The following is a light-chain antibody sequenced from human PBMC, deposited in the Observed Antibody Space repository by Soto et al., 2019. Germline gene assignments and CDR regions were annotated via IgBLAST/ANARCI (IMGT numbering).Light chain of an antibody. CDR1: SSNIGAGYS. CDR3: QSFDSSLSGSL. J-gene: IGLJ2*01. V-gene: IGLV1-40*01. Sequence: QSVLTQPPSVSGAPGQRVTISCTGSSSNIGAGYSVHWYQQLPGTAPKLLIYADTNRPSGVPDRFSGSKSGTSASLAITGLQAEDEADYYCQSFDSSLSGSLFGGGTKVTVL. CDR2: ADT.